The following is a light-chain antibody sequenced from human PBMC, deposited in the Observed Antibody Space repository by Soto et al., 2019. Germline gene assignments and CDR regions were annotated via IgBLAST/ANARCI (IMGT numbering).Light chain of an antibody. V-gene: IGKV1-17*03. Sequence: DIQMTQSPSVMSASVGDRVTITCRASQGINKDLVWFQQKPGKVPKRLIYGASSLQNGVPSRFSGSRSGTEVTLAIDNLQPEDFATYYCLQPSTFPRTFGEGTKL. J-gene: IGKJ2*01. CDR3: LQPSTFPRT. CDR2: GAS. CDR1: QGINKD.